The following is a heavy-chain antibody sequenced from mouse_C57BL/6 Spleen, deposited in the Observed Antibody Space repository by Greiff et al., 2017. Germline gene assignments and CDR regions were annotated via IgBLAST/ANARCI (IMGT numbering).Heavy chain of an antibody. Sequence: QVQLQQSGAELVKPGASVKISCKASGYAFSSYWMNWVKQRPGKGLEWIGQIYPGDGDTNYNGKFKGKATLTADKSSSTAYMQLSSLTSEDSAVYFCAMRCPYGNYYDYWGQGTTLTVSS. V-gene: IGHV1-80*01. CDR1: GYAFSSYW. D-gene: IGHD2-1*01. CDR3: AMRCPYGNYYDY. CDR2: IYPGDGDT. J-gene: IGHJ2*01.